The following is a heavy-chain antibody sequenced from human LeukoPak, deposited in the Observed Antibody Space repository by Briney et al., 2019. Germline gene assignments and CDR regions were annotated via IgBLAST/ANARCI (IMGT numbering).Heavy chain of an antibody. CDR3: AREDSDNMDGTFDI. CDR2: IYYSGAT. D-gene: IGHD6-19*01. V-gene: IGHV4-39*02. J-gene: IGHJ3*02. Sequence: SETLSLTCTVSGGSISSRSDYWGWIRQPPGKGLEWIGSIYYSGATYYTPSLKSRVTLSVDTSKNQFSLRLSSVTAADTALYYCAREDSDNMDGTFDIWGQETMVTVSS. CDR1: GGSISSRSDY.